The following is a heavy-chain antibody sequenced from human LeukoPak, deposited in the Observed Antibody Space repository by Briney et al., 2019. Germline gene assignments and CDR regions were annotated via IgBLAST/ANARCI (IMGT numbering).Heavy chain of an antibody. D-gene: IGHD1-14*01. V-gene: IGHV4-61*09. CDR3: ARTGGGVGWFGTIDS. CDR2: IYTSGAT. CDR1: GGSISSGSYY. Sequence: SETLSLTCTVSGGSISSGSYYWTWIRQPAGKGPEWIGHIYTSGATSYNPSLQSRVTISVGTSKHEFSLKLTSLTAADTAVYYCARTGGGVGWFGTIDSWGQGTLVTVSS. J-gene: IGHJ4*02.